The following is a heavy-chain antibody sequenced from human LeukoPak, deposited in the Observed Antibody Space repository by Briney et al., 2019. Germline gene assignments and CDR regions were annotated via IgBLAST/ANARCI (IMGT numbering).Heavy chain of an antibody. CDR3: ARVPFGIRCDYSKVFDY. J-gene: IGHJ4*02. D-gene: IGHD3-16*01. CDR1: GGSFSGYY. CDR2: INHSGST. Sequence: SEALSLTCAVYGGSFSGYYWSWIRQPPGKGLEWIGEINHSGSTNYNPSLKSRVTISVDTSKNQFSLKLSSVTAADTAVYYCARVPFGIRCDYSKVFDYWGQGTLVTVSS. V-gene: IGHV4-34*01.